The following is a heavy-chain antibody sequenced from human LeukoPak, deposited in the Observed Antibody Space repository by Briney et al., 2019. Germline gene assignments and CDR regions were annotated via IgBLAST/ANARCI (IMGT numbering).Heavy chain of an antibody. Sequence: PSETLSLTCTVSGGTISGYYWSWIRQPPGKGLEWIGYIYTSGSTNYTPYLKSRVAISVVTSKNPYSPKLSSVTAADTAVYYCAGRYSSSSALAWFDYWGQGTLVTVSS. J-gene: IGHJ4*02. CDR1: GGTISGYY. V-gene: IGHV4-4*09. CDR2: IYTSGST. D-gene: IGHD6-6*01. CDR3: AGRYSSSSALAWFDY.